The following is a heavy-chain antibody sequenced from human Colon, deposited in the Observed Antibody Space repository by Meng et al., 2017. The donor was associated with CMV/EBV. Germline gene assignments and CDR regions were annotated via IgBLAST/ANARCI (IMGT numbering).Heavy chain of an antibody. CDR2: INTEGSFR. D-gene: IGHD2-21*01. CDR1: VTFSRYW. Sequence: VTFSRYWMHWVRQAPGKGLEWVSRINTEGSFRSYADSVKGRFTISRDNAKNTLYLEMNSLRAEDTAVFYCVRDSYSELGNYYGMDVWGQGTTVTVSS. V-gene: IGHV3-74*01. CDR3: VRDSYSELGNYYGMDV. J-gene: IGHJ6*02.